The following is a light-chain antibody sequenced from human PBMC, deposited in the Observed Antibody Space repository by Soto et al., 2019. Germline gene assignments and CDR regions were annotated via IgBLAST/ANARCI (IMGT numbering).Light chain of an antibody. V-gene: IGLV2-14*01. CDR1: SSDVGDYDY. Sequence: ALTQPASVSGSPGQSITISCTGTSSDVGDYDYVSWYQQYAGKAPKMMIYEVSNRPSGVSNRFSGSKSGNTASLTISGLQAEDEADYYCSSYRSSNTLLFGGGTKVTVL. CDR3: SSYRSSNTLL. CDR2: EVS. J-gene: IGLJ2*01.